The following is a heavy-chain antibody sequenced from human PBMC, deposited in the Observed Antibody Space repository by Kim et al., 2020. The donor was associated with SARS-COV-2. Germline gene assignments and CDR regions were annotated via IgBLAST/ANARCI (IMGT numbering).Heavy chain of an antibody. V-gene: IGHV4-34*01. Sequence: SETLSLTCAVYGGSFSGYYWSWIRQPPGKGLEWIGEINHSGSTNYNPSLKSRVTISVDTSKNQFSLKLSSVTAADTAVYYCARGVYYDILSNYYYYGMDVWGQGTTVTVSS. CDR1: GGSFSGYY. D-gene: IGHD3-9*01. J-gene: IGHJ6*02. CDR2: INHSGST. CDR3: ARGVYYDILSNYYYYGMDV.